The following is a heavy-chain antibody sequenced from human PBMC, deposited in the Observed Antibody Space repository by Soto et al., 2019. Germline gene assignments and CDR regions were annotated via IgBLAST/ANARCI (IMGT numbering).Heavy chain of an antibody. D-gene: IGHD2-15*01. CDR2: ISGSGGST. Sequence: GGSLRLSCAASGFTFSSYAMSWVRQAPGKGLEWVSAISGSGGSTYYADSVKGRFTISRDNSKNTLYLQMNSLRAEDTAVYYCAKGPLPLNPYCSGGSCYDTRPGNYWGQGTLVTVSS. CDR1: GFTFSSYA. CDR3: AKGPLPLNPYCSGGSCYDTRPGNY. J-gene: IGHJ4*02. V-gene: IGHV3-23*01.